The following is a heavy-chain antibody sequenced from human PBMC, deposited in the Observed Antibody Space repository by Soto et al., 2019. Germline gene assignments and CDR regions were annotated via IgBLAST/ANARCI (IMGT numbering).Heavy chain of an antibody. CDR3: ARGHSTDCSNGVCSFFYNHEMDV. D-gene: IGHD2-8*01. J-gene: IGHJ6*02. V-gene: IGHV1-2*04. CDR1: GYSFTDYH. CDR2: INPKSGGT. Sequence: ASVKVSFKASGYSFTDYHIHWVRQAPGQGLEWLGRINPKSGGTSTAQKFQGWVTMTRDRSISTVYMELTRLRSDDTAVYFCARGHSTDCSNGVCSFFYNHEMDVWGQGTTVTVSS.